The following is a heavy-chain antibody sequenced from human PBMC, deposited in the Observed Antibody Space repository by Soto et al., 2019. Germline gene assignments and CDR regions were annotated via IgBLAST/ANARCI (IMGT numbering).Heavy chain of an antibody. J-gene: IGHJ4*02. Sequence: QVQLVQSGAEVKKPGDSVKVSCKASDYTFTSYVIIWVRQAPGQGLEWIGWISVYNGNTNYAQKFRGRVTMTTDISTTTADMEMRSLRSDDTAVYYCARSGSSWNLREFDYWGQGTLVTVSS. CDR2: ISVYNGNT. CDR1: DYTFTSYV. D-gene: IGHD6-13*01. V-gene: IGHV1-18*01. CDR3: ARSGSSWNLREFDY.